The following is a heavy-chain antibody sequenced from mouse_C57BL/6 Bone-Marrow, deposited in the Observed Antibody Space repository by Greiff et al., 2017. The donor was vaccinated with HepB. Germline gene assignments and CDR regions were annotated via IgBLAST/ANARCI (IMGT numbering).Heavy chain of an antibody. Sequence: DVKLQESGGGLVQPGGSMKLSCVASGFTFSNYWMNWVRQSPEKGLEWVAQIRLKSDNYATHYAESVKGRFTISRDDSKSSVYLQMNNLRAEDTGIYYCTDPVVAGWGQGTTLTVSS. CDR2: IRLKSDNYAT. CDR3: TDPVVAG. V-gene: IGHV6-3*01. CDR1: GFTFSNYW. J-gene: IGHJ2*01. D-gene: IGHD1-1*01.